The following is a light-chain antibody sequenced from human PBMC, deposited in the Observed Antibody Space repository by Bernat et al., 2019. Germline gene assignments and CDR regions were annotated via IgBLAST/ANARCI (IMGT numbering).Light chain of an antibody. Sequence: EIVLTQSPATLSLSPGERATLSCRASQSVYTYLAWYQQKPGQAPRLLIYAASYRATGIPARFSGSGSGTDFTLTIRRLEPEDFALYYCQQRSKWPITFGQGTRLEIK. V-gene: IGKV3-11*01. CDR1: QSVYTY. CDR3: QQRSKWPIT. CDR2: AAS. J-gene: IGKJ5*01.